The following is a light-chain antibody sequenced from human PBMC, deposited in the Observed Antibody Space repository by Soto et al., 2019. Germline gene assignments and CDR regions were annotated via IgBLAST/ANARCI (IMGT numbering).Light chain of an antibody. CDR2: DVT. V-gene: IGLV2-14*01. Sequence: QSVLTQPASVSGSPGQSITISCTGTSSDVGGYNYVSWYQQHPGKAPKLIIYDVTNRPSGVSNRFSGSKSGNTASLTISGLQAEDEADYYCTSYTSSSTPYVFGPGTKLTVL. J-gene: IGLJ1*01. CDR1: SSDVGGYNY. CDR3: TSYTSSSTPYV.